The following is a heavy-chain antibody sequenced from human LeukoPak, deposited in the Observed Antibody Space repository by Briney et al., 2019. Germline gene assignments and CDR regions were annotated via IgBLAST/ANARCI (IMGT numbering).Heavy chain of an antibody. Sequence: GGSLRLSCAASGFTFSSHSMNWVRQTPGKGLEWVSYISSGSSARYYADSVKGRFTVSRDDARNSLYLQMNSLRAEDTAVYYCARMSGSRLPGYWGQGTLVTVSS. CDR2: ISSGSSAR. V-gene: IGHV3-48*01. CDR1: GFTFSSHS. J-gene: IGHJ4*02. CDR3: ARMSGSRLPGY. D-gene: IGHD5-12*01.